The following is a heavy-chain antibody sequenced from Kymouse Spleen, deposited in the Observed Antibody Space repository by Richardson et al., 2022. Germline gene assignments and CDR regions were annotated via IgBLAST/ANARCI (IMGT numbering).Heavy chain of an antibody. Sequence: QLQLQESGPGLVKPSETLSLTCTVSGGSISSSSYYWGWIRQPPGKGLEWIGSIYYSGSTYYNPSLKSRVTISVDTSKNQFSLKLSSVTAADTAVYYCARHDCSSTSCYEGNWFDPWGQGTLVTVSS. CDR1: GGSISSSSYY. CDR3: ARHDCSSTSCYEGNWFDP. CDR2: IYYSGST. D-gene: IGHD2-2*02. J-gene: IGHJ5*02. V-gene: IGHV4-39*01.